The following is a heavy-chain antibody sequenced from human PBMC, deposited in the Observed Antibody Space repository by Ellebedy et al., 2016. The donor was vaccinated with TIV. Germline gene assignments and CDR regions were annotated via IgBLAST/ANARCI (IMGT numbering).Heavy chain of an antibody. CDR2: ISGSGGST. CDR1: GFTFSSYA. Sequence: GESLKISCAASGFTFSSYAMSWVRQAPGKGLEWVSAISGSGGSTYYADSVKGRFTISRDNAKNSLYLQMNSLRAEDTAVYYCARAPGPGPYYDFWSGAKDWFDPWGQGTLVTVSS. D-gene: IGHD3-3*01. CDR3: ARAPGPGPYYDFWSGAKDWFDP. V-gene: IGHV3-23*01. J-gene: IGHJ5*02.